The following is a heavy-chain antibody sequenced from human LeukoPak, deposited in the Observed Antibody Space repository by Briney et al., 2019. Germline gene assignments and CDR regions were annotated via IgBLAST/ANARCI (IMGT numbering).Heavy chain of an antibody. Sequence: PGGSLRLSCAASGFTVSSNYMSWVRQAPGKGLEWVSVIYSGGSTYYADSVKGRFTISRDNSKNTLYLQMNSLRAEDTAVYYCATPEGSSGGAFDIWGQGTMVTVSS. CDR3: ATPEGSSGGAFDI. V-gene: IGHV3-66*01. J-gene: IGHJ3*02. CDR2: IYSGGST. CDR1: GFTVSSNY. D-gene: IGHD6-25*01.